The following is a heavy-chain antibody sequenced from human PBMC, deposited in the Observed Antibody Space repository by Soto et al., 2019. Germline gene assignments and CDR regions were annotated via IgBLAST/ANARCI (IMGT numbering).Heavy chain of an antibody. Sequence: GASVKVSCNASGYTFTSYGISWVRQAPGQGLEWMGWISAYNGNTNYAQKLQGRVTMTTDTSTSTAYMELRSLRSYDTAVYYCARVNPLLLWVGELLGRFDPWGQGTLVTVAS. CDR3: ARVNPLLLWVGELLGRFDP. CDR1: GYTFTSYG. D-gene: IGHD3-10*01. V-gene: IGHV1-18*01. CDR2: ISAYNGNT. J-gene: IGHJ5*02.